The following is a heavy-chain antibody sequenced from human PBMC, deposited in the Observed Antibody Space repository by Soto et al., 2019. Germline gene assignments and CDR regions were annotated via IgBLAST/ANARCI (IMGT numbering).Heavy chain of an antibody. V-gene: IGHV3-74*03. Sequence: EVQLVASGGAIVQPGGSLRLSCATSGFTFSRYTIHWVLQAPAKGPVWVSRITEDGSGTTYADTVKGSFTVTRDNAKNTMYLQMSGLGAEDTDVYHCVRGTNGWRGMDYWGQGTLVTVSS. D-gene: IGHD2-8*01. CDR2: ITEDGSGT. CDR1: GFTFSRYT. CDR3: VRGTNGWRGMDY. J-gene: IGHJ4*02.